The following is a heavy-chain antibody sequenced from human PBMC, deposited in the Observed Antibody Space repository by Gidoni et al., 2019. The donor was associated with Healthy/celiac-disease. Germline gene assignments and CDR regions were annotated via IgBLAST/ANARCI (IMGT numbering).Heavy chain of an antibody. D-gene: IGHD3-10*01. CDR1: GYSFTSYW. CDR2: IDPSDSYT. Sequence: EVQLVQSGAEVKKPGESLRISCKGSGYSFTSYWISWVRQMPGKGLEWMGRIDPSDSYTNYSPSFQGHVTISADKSISTAYLQWSSLKASDTAMYYCARVGSVRGVIPPNWFDPWGQGTLVTVPS. J-gene: IGHJ5*02. V-gene: IGHV5-10-1*03. CDR3: ARVGSVRGVIPPNWFDP.